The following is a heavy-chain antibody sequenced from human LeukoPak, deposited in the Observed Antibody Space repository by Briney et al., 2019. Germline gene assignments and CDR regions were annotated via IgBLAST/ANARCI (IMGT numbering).Heavy chain of an antibody. CDR2: IYYSGST. CDR1: GGSISSSSYY. Sequence: SETLSLTCTVSGGSISSSSYYWGWIRQPPGKGLEWIGSIYYSGSTYYNPSLKSRVTISVDTSKNQFSLELSSVTAADTAVYYCAREVDSSGYYGAFDIWGQGTMVTVSS. CDR3: AREVDSSGYYGAFDI. J-gene: IGHJ3*02. V-gene: IGHV4-39*07. D-gene: IGHD3-22*01.